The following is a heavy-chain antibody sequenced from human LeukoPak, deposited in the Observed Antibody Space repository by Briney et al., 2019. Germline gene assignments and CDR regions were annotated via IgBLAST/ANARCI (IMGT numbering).Heavy chain of an antibody. CDR1: GFTFDDYG. V-gene: IGHV3-20*04. CDR3: ARVQLVDYYYYSYMDV. Sequence: GRSLRLSCAASGFTFDDYGMSWVRQAPGKGLEWVSGINWNGGSTGYADSVKGRFTISRDNAKNSLYLQMNSLRAEDTALYYCARVQLVDYYYYSYMDVWGKGTTVTVSS. CDR2: INWNGGST. D-gene: IGHD6-6*01. J-gene: IGHJ6*03.